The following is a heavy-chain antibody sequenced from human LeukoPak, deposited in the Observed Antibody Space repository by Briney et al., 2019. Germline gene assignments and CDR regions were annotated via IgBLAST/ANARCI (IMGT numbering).Heavy chain of an antibody. J-gene: IGHJ4*02. V-gene: IGHV4-61*01. CDR2: IYYTGST. CDR3: ARAFCSSTNCYLPY. CDR1: GGSVSSGSYY. D-gene: IGHD2-2*01. Sequence: PSETLSLTCTVSGGSVSSGSYYWSWIRQPPGKGLEWIGYIYYTGSTNYNSSLKSRVTISVDTSKNQFSLKLSSVTAADTAVYYCARAFCSSTNCYLPYWGQGALVTVSP.